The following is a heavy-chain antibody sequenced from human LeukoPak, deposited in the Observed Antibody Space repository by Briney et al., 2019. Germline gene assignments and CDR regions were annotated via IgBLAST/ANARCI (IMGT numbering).Heavy chain of an antibody. CDR2: ISGSGGST. D-gene: IGHD2-2*01. CDR1: GFTFSSYA. V-gene: IGHV3-23*01. CDR3: AKSDDVSHPSRDIVVVPADY. Sequence: PGGSLRLSCAASGFTFSSYAMSWVRQAPGKGLEWVSAISGSGGSTYYADSVKGRFTISRDNSKNTLYLQMNSLRAEDTAVYYCAKSDDVSHPSRDIVVVPADYWGQGTLVTVSS. J-gene: IGHJ4*02.